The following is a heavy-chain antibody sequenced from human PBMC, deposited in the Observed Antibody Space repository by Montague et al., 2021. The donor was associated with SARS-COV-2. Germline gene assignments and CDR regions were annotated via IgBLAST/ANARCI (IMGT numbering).Heavy chain of an antibody. CDR1: GFTFSSYA. CDR3: ARDDPYSSGWFDAFDI. J-gene: IGHJ3*02. D-gene: IGHD6-19*01. V-gene: IGHV3-30*04. CDR2: ISYDGSNK. Sequence: SLRLSCAASGFTFSSYAMHWVRQAPCKGLEWVAVISYDGSNKYYADSVKGRFTISRDNSKNTLYLQMNSLRAEDTAVYYCARDDPYSSGWFDAFDIWGQGTMVTVSS.